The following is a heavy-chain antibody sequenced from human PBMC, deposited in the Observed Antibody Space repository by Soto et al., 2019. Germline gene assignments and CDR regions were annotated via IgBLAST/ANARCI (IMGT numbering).Heavy chain of an antibody. CDR1: GFSITTGGYY. J-gene: IGHJ4*02. CDR3: ARDRSSSLDS. D-gene: IGHD2-2*01. CDR2: IYYSGTT. V-gene: IGHV4-31*03. Sequence: SETLSLTCTVSGFSITTGGYYWNWIRQHPGKGLEWIGHIYYSGTTFYNPSLRSRFTIAIDTSKNQISLRARSVTAADTAVYYCARDRSSSLDSWGQGALVTVSS.